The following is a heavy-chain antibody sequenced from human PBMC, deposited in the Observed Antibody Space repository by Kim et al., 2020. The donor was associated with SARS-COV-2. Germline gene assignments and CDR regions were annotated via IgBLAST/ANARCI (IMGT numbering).Heavy chain of an antibody. CDR2: IYYSGST. CDR1: GGSISSSSYY. D-gene: IGHD3-10*01. Sequence: SETLSLTCTVSGGSISSSSYYWGWIRQPPGKGLEWIGSIYYSGSTYYNPSLKSRVTISVDTSKNQFSLKLSSVTAADTAVYYCARRTGSEGAFDIWGQGTMVTVSS. J-gene: IGHJ3*02. V-gene: IGHV4-39*01. CDR3: ARRTGSEGAFDI.